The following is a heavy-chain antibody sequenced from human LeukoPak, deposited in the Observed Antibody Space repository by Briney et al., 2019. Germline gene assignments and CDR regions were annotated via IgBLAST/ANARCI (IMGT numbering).Heavy chain of an antibody. Sequence: GGSLRLSCAASGFTFGSYWMHWVRQAPGQGLVWVSRMNTNGRITDYADSVKGRFTISRDNAKNTLYLRMTNLRAGDTAVYFCASITDGYYEVSPGYWGQGTLVTVSS. D-gene: IGHD4-17*01. J-gene: IGHJ4*02. CDR3: ASITDGYYEVSPGY. CDR1: GFTFGSYW. V-gene: IGHV3-74*01. CDR2: MNTNGRIT.